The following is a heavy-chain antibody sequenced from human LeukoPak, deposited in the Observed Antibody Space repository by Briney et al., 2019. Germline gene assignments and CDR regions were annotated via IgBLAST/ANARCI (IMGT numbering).Heavy chain of an antibody. J-gene: IGHJ3*01. CDR2: ISYDGSNK. Sequence: PGRSLRLSCAASGFTFSSYAMHWVRQAPGKGLEWVAVISYDGSNKYYADSVKGRFTISRGNAKSSLYLQMDTLRAGDTAVYFCAREILPHCRGYSCSSGSALDVWGQGTMVIVSS. D-gene: IGHD2-15*01. CDR3: AREILPHCRGYSCSSGSALDV. V-gene: IGHV3-30*14. CDR1: GFTFSSYA.